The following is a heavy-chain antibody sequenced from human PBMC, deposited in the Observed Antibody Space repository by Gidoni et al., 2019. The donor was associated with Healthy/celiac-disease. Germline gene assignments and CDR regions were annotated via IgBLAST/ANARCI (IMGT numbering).Heavy chain of an antibody. Sequence: EVQLVQSGAEVKKHGASLKISCTGSGYSFTSYWIGWVRQMPGKGLEWMGIIYPGDSDTRYSPSFQGQVTISADKSISTAYLQWSSLKASDTAMYYCARLLQQSEGANWFDPWGQGTLVTVSS. CDR3: ARLLQQSEGANWFDP. CDR1: GYSFTSYW. V-gene: IGHV5-51*01. D-gene: IGHD6-13*01. CDR2: IYPGDSDT. J-gene: IGHJ5*02.